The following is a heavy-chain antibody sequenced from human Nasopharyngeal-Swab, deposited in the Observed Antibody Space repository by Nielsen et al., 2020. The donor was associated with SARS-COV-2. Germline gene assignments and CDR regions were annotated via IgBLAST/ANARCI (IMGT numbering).Heavy chain of an antibody. J-gene: IGHJ6*02. CDR1: GGSFSGYY. V-gene: IGHV4-34*01. D-gene: IGHD3-3*01. CDR3: ARGGGREYDFWSGYYGMDV. CDR2: INHSGST. Sequence: SETLSLTCAVYGGSFSGYYWSWIRQPPGKGLEWIGEINHSGSTNYNPSLKSRVTISVDTSKNQFSLKLSSVTAADTAVYYCARGGGREYDFWSGYYGMDVWGQGTTVTVSS.